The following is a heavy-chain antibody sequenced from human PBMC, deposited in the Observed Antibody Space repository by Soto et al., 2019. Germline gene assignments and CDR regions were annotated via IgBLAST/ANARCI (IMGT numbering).Heavy chain of an antibody. CDR2: INSDGSST. CDR3: AREGSSWYGTILDNWFDP. J-gene: IGHJ5*02. Sequence: GGSLRLSCAASGVTFSSYWMHWVRQAPGKGLVWVSRINSDGSSTSYADSVKGRFTISRDNAKNTLYLQMNSLRAEDTAVYYCAREGSSWYGTILDNWFDPWGQGT. D-gene: IGHD6-13*01. V-gene: IGHV3-74*01. CDR1: GVTFSSYW.